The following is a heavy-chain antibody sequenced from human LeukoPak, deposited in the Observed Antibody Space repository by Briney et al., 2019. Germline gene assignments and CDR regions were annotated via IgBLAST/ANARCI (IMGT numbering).Heavy chain of an antibody. D-gene: IGHD1-20*01. V-gene: IGHV3-64D*06. Sequence: GSLRLSCSVSGFTFSIYAMHWVRQAPGKGLEYVSAISSNGGSTYYADSVKGRLTISRDNSKNTLYLQMSSLRAEDTAMYYCVRGVTGTTGRWFDPWGQGTLVTVSS. CDR1: GFTFSIYA. CDR2: ISSNGGST. J-gene: IGHJ5*02. CDR3: VRGVTGTTGRWFDP.